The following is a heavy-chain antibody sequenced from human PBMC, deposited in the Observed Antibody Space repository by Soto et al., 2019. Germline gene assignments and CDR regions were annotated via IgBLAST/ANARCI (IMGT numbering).Heavy chain of an antibody. CDR1: GFTFSSYG. CDR2: ISYDGSNK. V-gene: IGHV3-30*18. CDR3: AKDPEQWLVLGVFDY. D-gene: IGHD6-19*01. Sequence: GGSLRLSCAASGFTFSSYGMHWVRQAPGKGLEWVAVISYDGSNKYYADPVKGRFTISRDNSKNTLYLQMNSLRAEDTAVYYCAKDPEQWLVLGVFDYWGQGTLVTVSS. J-gene: IGHJ4*02.